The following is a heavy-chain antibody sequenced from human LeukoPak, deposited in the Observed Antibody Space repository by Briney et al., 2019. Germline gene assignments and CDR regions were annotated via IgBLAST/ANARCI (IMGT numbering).Heavy chain of an antibody. V-gene: IGHV3-7*01. J-gene: IGHJ4*02. Sequence: GGSLRLSCAASGFSFGTYWMTWGRQAPGKGLEWVANINPDGRDKYHVDSVMGRFTISRDNAKNSLYLQMNSLSVEDTADYYCARHWNWAFDYWGQGTLVTVSS. CDR1: GFSFGTYW. D-gene: IGHD1-1*01. CDR2: INPDGRDK. CDR3: ARHWNWAFDY.